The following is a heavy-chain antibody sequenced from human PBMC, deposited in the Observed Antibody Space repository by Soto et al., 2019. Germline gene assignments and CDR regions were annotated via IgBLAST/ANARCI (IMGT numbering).Heavy chain of an antibody. CDR3: AKGRSVAVVYDAFDI. D-gene: IGHD2-15*01. CDR2: ISWNSGSI. CDR1: GFTFDDYA. V-gene: IGHV3-9*01. J-gene: IGHJ3*02. Sequence: GGSLRLSCAASGFTFDDYAMHWVRQAPGKGLEWVSGISWNSGSIGYADSVKGRFTISRDNAKNSLYLQMNSLRAEDTALYYCAKGRSVAVVYDAFDIWGQGTMVTVSS.